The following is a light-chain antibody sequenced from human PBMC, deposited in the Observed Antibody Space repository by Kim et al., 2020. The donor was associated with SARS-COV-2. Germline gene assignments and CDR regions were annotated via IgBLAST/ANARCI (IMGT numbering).Light chain of an antibody. CDR3: GSWDDGLNAYV. CDR2: SDT. CDR1: SFNIGTNT. V-gene: IGLV1-44*01. Sequence: QSLLTQPPSTSGTPGQRVAISCSGRSFNIGTNTVSWYQQVPGSAPRLLIHSDTQRPSGVPDRFSGSKSGTSASLAISGLQSEDEADYYCGSWDDGLNAYVFGTGTKVTVL. J-gene: IGLJ1*01.